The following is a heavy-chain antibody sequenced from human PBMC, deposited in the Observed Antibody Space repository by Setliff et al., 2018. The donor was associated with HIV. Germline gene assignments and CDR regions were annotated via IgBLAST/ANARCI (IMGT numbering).Heavy chain of an antibody. CDR1: QNSFSDDY. CDR2: IRLPRGGT. D-gene: IGHD6-13*01. Sequence: ASVKVSCKASQNSFSDDYMNWVRQAPGQRPEWMGWIRLPRGGTKYAQKFQGRVSLTWDTSISTGYMELRRLRSGDTAIYYCVTSPGSFLAQDATEAGDAWGQGSLVTVSS. J-gene: IGHJ5*02. CDR3: VTSPGSFLAQDATEAGDA. V-gene: IGHV1-2*02.